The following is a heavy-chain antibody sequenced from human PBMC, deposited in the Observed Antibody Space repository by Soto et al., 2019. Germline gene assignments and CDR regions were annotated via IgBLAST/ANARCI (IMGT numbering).Heavy chain of an antibody. V-gene: IGHV1-8*01. CDR1: GYTFTSYD. D-gene: IGHD4-17*01. Sequence: QVQLLQSGAEVKKPGASVPVSCKASGYTFTSYDINWLRQATGQGLEWMGWMNPNSGNTGYAQKFQVRVTMTRNTSISTAYIELSSLRSEEPAVYYCARGLDYGFLRFDPWGQGTLVTVSS. J-gene: IGHJ5*02. CDR2: MNPNSGNT. CDR3: ARGLDYGFLRFDP.